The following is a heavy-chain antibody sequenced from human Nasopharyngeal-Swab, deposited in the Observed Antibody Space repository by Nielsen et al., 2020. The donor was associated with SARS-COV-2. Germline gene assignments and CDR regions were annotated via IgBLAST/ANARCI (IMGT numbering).Heavy chain of an antibody. V-gene: IGHV3-23*03. CDR2: LYSGGSST. CDR1: GFTFSSYA. CDR3: AKDRRVSESYDFWSGYIYYYYYGMDV. J-gene: IGHJ6*02. Sequence: GGSLRLPCAASGFTFSSYAMRWVRQAPGKGLEWVSVLYSGGSSTYYADSVKGRFTISRDNSKNTLYLQMNSLRAEDTAVYYCAKDRRVSESYDFWSGYIYYYYYGMDVWGQGTTVTVSS. D-gene: IGHD3-3*01.